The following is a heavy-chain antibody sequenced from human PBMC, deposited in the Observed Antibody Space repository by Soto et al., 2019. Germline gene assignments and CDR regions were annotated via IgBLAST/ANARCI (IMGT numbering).Heavy chain of an antibody. Sequence: QVHLVQSGADVKKPGASVKVSCKTSGYTFTNYNICWVRQAPGLGLEWMGWISTYNGNTNYAQNLQGRVTMTTDTSTTTAYMELRGLRSDDAAVYYCARGASSSRGYAFDIWGQGTMVTVSS. V-gene: IGHV1-18*01. CDR2: ISTYNGNT. J-gene: IGHJ3*02. D-gene: IGHD6-13*01. CDR3: ARGASSSRGYAFDI. CDR1: GYTFTNYN.